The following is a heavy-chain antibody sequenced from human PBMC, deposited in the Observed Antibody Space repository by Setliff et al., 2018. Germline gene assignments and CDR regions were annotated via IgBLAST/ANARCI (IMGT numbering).Heavy chain of an antibody. D-gene: IGHD3-10*01. CDR3: ARHEFVGGHYGSVTYRHFDY. V-gene: IGHV4-39*01. Sequence: PSETLSLTCTVSGDSISSTSYQWGWVRQPPGKGLEWIGSIYYTGTAYYNPSLKSRVTISVDTSKNQFSLQVTSLAATDTALYFCARHEFVGGHYGSVTYRHFDYWGQGILVTVSS. CDR2: IYYTGTA. J-gene: IGHJ4*02. CDR1: GDSISSTSYQ.